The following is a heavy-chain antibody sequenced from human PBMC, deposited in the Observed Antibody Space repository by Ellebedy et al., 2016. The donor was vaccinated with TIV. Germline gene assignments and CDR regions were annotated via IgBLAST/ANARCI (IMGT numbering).Heavy chain of an antibody. CDR2: IYYDGSA. D-gene: IGHD6-19*01. CDR1: GASITSSDYY. V-gene: IGHV4-39*01. CDR3: ARPDRGSSGWYVC. J-gene: IGHJ5*01. Sequence: SETLSLXXTVSGASITSSDYYWGWIRQPPGKGLEWIGSIYYDGSAYYNPSLKSRVTMSVDTSKNQFSLIVTSVTAADTSVYYCARPDRGSSGWYVCWGQGTLVTVSS.